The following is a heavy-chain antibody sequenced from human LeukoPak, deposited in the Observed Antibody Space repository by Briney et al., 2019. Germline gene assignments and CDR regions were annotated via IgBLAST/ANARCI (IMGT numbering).Heavy chain of an antibody. V-gene: IGHV3-43*02. CDR3: AKGEMATIVSGAFDI. J-gene: IGHJ3*02. CDR1: GFTFNDYA. Sequence: GGSLRLSCAASGFTFNDYAMHWVRQAPGKGLEWVSLISGGGGGTYYADSVKGRFTISRDNSRNSLSLQMNSLRSEDTALYYCAKGEMATIVSGAFDIWGQGTMVTVSS. D-gene: IGHD5-24*01. CDR2: ISGGGGGT.